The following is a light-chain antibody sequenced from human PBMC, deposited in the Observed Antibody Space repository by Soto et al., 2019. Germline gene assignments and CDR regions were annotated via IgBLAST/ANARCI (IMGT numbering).Light chain of an antibody. CDR3: AAWDDSLSSVL. V-gene: IGLV1-47*01. CDR1: SSNIGDNF. Sequence: QSVLTQPPSASGTPGQRVTISCSGSSSNIGDNFVFWYQKLPGTAPKLLIYRNDRRPSGLPDRFSASKSGTSASLAISGLRSEDEADYYCAAWDDSLSSVLFGGGTKLTVL. CDR2: RND. J-gene: IGLJ2*01.